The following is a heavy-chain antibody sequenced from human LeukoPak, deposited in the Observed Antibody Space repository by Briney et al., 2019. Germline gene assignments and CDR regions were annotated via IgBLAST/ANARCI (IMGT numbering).Heavy chain of an antibody. J-gene: IGHJ4*02. CDR3: GRANYFDY. Sequence: PSETLSLTCTVSGGSISSYYWSWIRQPPGKGLEWIGFIYYSGSTNYNPSLKSRVTISVDTSKNQFSLKLSSVTAADTAVYYCGRANYFDYWGQGTLVTVSS. CDR1: GGSISSYY. V-gene: IGHV4-59*01. CDR2: IYYSGST.